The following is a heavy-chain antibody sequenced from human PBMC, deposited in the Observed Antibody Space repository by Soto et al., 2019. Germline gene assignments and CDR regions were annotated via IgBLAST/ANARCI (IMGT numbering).Heavy chain of an antibody. Sequence: QVQLVQSGAEVKKPGASVRVSCKASGYTFTSSDVYWVRQETGQGLELMGWMNPNTGNTGYAQKFQGRVTMTRNTSISTAYMELSSLRSEDTAVYYCASGSIHCSGGSCYSDWFDPWGQGTPVTVSS. CDR2: MNPNTGNT. V-gene: IGHV1-8*01. D-gene: IGHD2-15*01. J-gene: IGHJ5*02. CDR3: ASGSIHCSGGSCYSDWFDP. CDR1: GYTFTSSD.